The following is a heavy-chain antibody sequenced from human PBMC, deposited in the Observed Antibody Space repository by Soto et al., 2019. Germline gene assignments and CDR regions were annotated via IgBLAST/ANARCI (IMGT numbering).Heavy chain of an antibody. CDR1: GGSIRSYY. J-gene: IGHJ4*02. CDR2: IYYTGTT. V-gene: IGHV4-59*01. CDR3: ARAIDFDY. Sequence: SLTCTVSGGSIRSYYWSWIRQPPGKGLEWIGYIYYTGTTNYNPSLKSRVTISVDTSKNQVSLKLSSVTAADTAIYYCARAIDFDYWGQGTLVTVSS.